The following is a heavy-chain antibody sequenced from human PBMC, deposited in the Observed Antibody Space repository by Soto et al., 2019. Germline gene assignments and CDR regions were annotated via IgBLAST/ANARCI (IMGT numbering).Heavy chain of an antibody. CDR3: AGDPDSHYNDSHASSYP. D-gene: IGHD4-4*01. CDR1: GGTFSTYT. V-gene: IGHV1-69*04. CDR2: NIPIIGII. Sequence: SVKVSCKASGGTFSTYTITWVRQAPGQGLEWKGKNIPIIGIINYAQKFQGRVTISADKFTGTAYMELTGLRSDDTAVYYCAGDPDSHYNDSHASSYPWGQGTLVTVSS. J-gene: IGHJ5*02.